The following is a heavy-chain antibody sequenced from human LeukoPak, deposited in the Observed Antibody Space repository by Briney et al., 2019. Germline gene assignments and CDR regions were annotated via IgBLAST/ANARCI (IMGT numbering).Heavy chain of an antibody. J-gene: IGHJ4*02. V-gene: IGHV3-23*01. Sequence: GGSLRLSCAASGFNFANHAMSWVRQTPGKGLEWVSAISGSGDITYYADSVTGRFTISRDNAMNTLYLQMNSLRGEDTAVYYCVRGDLRLPRSTPDCWGQGTLVTVSS. D-gene: IGHD5/OR15-5a*01. CDR3: VRGDLRLPRSTPDC. CDR2: ISGSGDIT. CDR1: GFNFANHA.